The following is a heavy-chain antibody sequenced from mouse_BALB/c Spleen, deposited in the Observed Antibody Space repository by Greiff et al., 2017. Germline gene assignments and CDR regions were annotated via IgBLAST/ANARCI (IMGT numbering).Heavy chain of an antibody. CDR2: INPGSGGT. Sequence: QVQLQQSGAELVRPGTSVKVSCKASGYAFTNYLIEWVKQRPGQGLEWIGVINPGSGGTNYNEKFKGKATLTADKSSSTAYMQLSSLTSDDSAVYFCARGQNYGNYVYYAMDYWGQGTSVNVSS. CDR3: ARGQNYGNYVYYAMDY. J-gene: IGHJ4*01. D-gene: IGHD2-1*01. V-gene: IGHV1-54*01. CDR1: GYAFTNYL.